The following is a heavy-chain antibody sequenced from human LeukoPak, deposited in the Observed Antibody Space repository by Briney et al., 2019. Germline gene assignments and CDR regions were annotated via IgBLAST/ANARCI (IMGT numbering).Heavy chain of an antibody. Sequence: PGGSLRLSCAASGFSFTNAWMNWVRQAPGKGLEWVGRIKSETDGGTTDYAAPVKGRFTISRDDSKNTLYLQMNSLKTEDTAVYYCTFYGDCAGYWGQGTLVTVSS. CDR1: GFSFTNAW. D-gene: IGHD4-17*01. V-gene: IGHV3-15*01. CDR3: TFYGDCAGY. CDR2: IKSETDGGTT. J-gene: IGHJ4*02.